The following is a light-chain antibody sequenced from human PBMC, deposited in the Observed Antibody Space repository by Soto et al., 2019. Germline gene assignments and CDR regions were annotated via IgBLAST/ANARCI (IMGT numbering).Light chain of an antibody. CDR2: GAS. CDR1: QSVSSSY. V-gene: IGKV3-20*01. J-gene: IGKJ2*01. CDR3: QQYGSSPRT. Sequence: EIVLTQSPGTLSLSPGERATLSCRASQSVSSSYLAWYQQKPGQAPRLLIYGASSSATCIPDRFSGSGSGTDFTLTISGPEPEDFAEYYCQQYGSSPRTFGQGTTLEIK.